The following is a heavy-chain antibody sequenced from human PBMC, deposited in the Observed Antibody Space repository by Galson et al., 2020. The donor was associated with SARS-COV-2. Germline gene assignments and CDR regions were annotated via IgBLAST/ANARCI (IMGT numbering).Heavy chain of an antibody. J-gene: IGHJ6*02. D-gene: IGHD6-13*01. CDR3: ARHGLAYSSSWRYYYYYGMDV. V-gene: IGHV3-48*03. CDR2: ISSSGSTI. CDR1: GFTFSSYE. Sequence: GESLKISCAASGFTFSSYEMNWVRQAPGKGLEWVSYISSSGSTIYYADSVKGRFTISRDNAKNSLYLQMNSLRAEDTAVYYCARHGLAYSSSWRYYYYYGMDVWGQGTTVTVSS.